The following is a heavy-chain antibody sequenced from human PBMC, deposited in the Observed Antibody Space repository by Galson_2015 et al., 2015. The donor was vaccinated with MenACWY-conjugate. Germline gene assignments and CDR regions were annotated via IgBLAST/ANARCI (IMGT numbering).Heavy chain of an antibody. J-gene: IGHJ4*02. CDR3: ARDINWSFDS. CDR2: IKADGSFS. Sequence: SLRLSCAASGFTFNQYWMHWVRQPPGKGLEWISYIKADGSFSNYADSVKGRFTISTDNAKNMVYLQTDGLGDEDTAVYFCARDINWSFDSWGQGTLVTVSS. V-gene: IGHV3-74*01. CDR1: GFTFNQYW. D-gene: IGHD1-1*01.